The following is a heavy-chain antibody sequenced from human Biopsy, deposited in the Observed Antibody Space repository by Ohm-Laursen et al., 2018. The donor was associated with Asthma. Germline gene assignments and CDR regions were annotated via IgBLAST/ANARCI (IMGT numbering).Heavy chain of an antibody. Sequence: SSVKVSCKVSGDSLGSFINYAISWVRQAPRQGLEWMGGLIPVLGTADYAPMFEGRVTITGDESTSTAYLELTSLRFEDTAVYYCARGYSGTDRIVYYYSGMEVWGQGTTVTVSS. CDR2: LIPVLGTA. CDR3: ARGYSGTDRIVYYYSGMEV. D-gene: IGHD5-12*01. J-gene: IGHJ6*02. CDR1: GDSLGSFINYA. V-gene: IGHV1-69*13.